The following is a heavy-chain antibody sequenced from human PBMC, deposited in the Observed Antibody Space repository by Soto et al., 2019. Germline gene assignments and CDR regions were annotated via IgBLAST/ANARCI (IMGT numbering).Heavy chain of an antibody. V-gene: IGHV3-30-3*01. J-gene: IGHJ6*02. Sequence: LRXSCAATGFTFGVDPIHWVRQAPGKGLEWVAFISFDGSKVYYADSVKGRFTISRDNSKNTLFLQMNSLRPEDAAVYHCANLLNVAPTGTPHYFGFDVWGQGTTVTVSS. CDR2: ISFDGSKV. CDR1: GFTFGVDP. CDR3: ANLLNVAPTGTPHYFGFDV. D-gene: IGHD6-13*01.